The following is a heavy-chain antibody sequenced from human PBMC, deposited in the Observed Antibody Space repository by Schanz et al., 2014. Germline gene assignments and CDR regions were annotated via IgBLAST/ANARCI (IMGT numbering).Heavy chain of an antibody. V-gene: IGHV1-8*02. Sequence: QVQLVQSGTEVKKPGASVKVSCKASGYTFTNFYIHWVRQAPGQGLEWVGWMNPDSGNTGYAQKFQGRVTMTRNTSISTAYMELSSLRSEDTAVYYCARGRTFDYWGQGTLVTVSS. CDR1: GYTFTNFY. CDR3: ARGRTFDY. J-gene: IGHJ4*02. CDR2: MNPDSGNT.